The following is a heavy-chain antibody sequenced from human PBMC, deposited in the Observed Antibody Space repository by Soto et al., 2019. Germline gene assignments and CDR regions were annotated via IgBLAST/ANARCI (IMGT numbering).Heavy chain of an antibody. D-gene: IGHD5-12*01. CDR2: IRWNSGSI. V-gene: IGHV3-9*01. J-gene: IGHJ4*02. CDR3: AKGSGWLRFLDY. CDR1: GFTFDDYA. Sequence: EVQLVESGGGLVQPGRSLRLSCAASGFTFDDYAMHWVRQAPGKGLEWVSGIRWNSGSIGYADSVKGRFTISRDNAKNSLYLQMNSLRAEDTALYYCAKGSGWLRFLDYWGQGTLVTVSS.